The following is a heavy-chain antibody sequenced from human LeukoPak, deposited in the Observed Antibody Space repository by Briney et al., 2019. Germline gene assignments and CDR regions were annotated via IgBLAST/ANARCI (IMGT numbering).Heavy chain of an antibody. J-gene: IGHJ4*02. Sequence: ASVKVFCKAFWYTFTRYYMPWGGQAPGQGPEGMGWVNPNSGGTNYAQKFQGRVTMTRDTSISTAYMELSRLRSDDTAVYYCARGSLNPGIYYDSSGYYFYWGQGTLVTVSS. CDR3: ARGSLNPGIYYDSSGYYFY. CDR1: WYTFTRYY. D-gene: IGHD3-22*01. CDR2: VNPNSGGT. V-gene: IGHV1-2*02.